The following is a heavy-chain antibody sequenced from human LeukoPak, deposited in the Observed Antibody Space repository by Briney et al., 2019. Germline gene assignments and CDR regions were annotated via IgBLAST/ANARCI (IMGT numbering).Heavy chain of an antibody. J-gene: IGHJ4*02. CDR2: ISYDGSNK. V-gene: IGHV3-30*04. CDR1: GFTFSSYA. D-gene: IGHD3-3*01. Sequence: GRSLRLSCAASGFTFSSYAMHWVRQAPGKGLEWVAVISYDGSNKYYADSVKGRFTISRDNSKNTLYLQMNSLRAEGTAVYYCARAREIGLEWLYPYDYWGQGTLVTVSS. CDR3: ARAREIGLEWLYPYDY.